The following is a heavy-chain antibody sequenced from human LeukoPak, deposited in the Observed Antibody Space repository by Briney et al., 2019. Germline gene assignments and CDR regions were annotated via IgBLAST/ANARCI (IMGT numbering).Heavy chain of an antibody. CDR2: IYYSGST. CDR3: ARGADGYSSPNGNYFDY. D-gene: IGHD6-13*01. V-gene: IGHV4-39*01. J-gene: IGHJ4*02. CDR1: GGSISSSSYY. Sequence: SETLSLTCTVSGGSISSSSYYWGWIRQPPGKGLEWIGSIYYSGSTYYNPSLKSRVTISVDTSKNQFSLKLSSVTAADTAVYYCARGADGYSSPNGNYFDYWGQGTLVTVSS.